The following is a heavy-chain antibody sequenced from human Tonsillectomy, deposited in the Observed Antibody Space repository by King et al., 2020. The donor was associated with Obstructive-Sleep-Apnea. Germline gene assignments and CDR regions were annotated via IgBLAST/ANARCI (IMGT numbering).Heavy chain of an antibody. D-gene: IGHD1-26*01. CDR2: MSYSGST. CDR1: GGSVSSGSYY. J-gene: IGHJ4*02. Sequence: VQLQESGPGLVKPSETLSLTCTVSGGSVSSGSYYWRWIRQPPGRGLEWIGYMSYSGSTNYNPSLKSRVTISVDTSKNQFSLKLSSVTAADTAMYYCAREGGSYEGTTHFDDWGQGTLVTVSS. CDR3: AREGGSYEGTTHFDD. V-gene: IGHV4-61*01.